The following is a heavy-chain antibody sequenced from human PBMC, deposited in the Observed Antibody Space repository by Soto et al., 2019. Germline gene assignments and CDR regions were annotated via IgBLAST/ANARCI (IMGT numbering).Heavy chain of an antibody. CDR2: IYHSGST. CDR1: GYPISSGYY. CDR3: ARVHYYGSGSFDY. Sequence: SETLSLTCAVSGYPISSGYYWGWIRQPPGKGLEWIGSIYHSGSTYYNPSLKSRVTISVDTSKNQFSLKLSSVTAADTAVYYCARVHYYGSGSFDYWGQGXLVTVYS. V-gene: IGHV4-38-2*01. J-gene: IGHJ4*02. D-gene: IGHD3-10*01.